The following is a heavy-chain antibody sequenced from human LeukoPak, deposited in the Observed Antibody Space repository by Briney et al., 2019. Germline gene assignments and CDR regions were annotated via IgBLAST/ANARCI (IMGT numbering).Heavy chain of an antibody. Sequence: PGGSLRLSCAASGFTFSSYSMNWVRQAPGKGLEWVSYISSSSSTIYYADSVKGRFTISRDNAKNSLYLQMNSLRAEDTAVYYCAKGGKTCSSTSCYGFFDYWGQGTLVTVSS. V-gene: IGHV3-48*01. J-gene: IGHJ4*02. D-gene: IGHD2-2*01. CDR3: AKGGKTCSSTSCYGFFDY. CDR1: GFTFSSYS. CDR2: ISSSSSTI.